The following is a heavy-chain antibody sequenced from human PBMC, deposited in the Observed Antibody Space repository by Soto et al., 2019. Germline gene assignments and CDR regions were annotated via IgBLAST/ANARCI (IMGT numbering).Heavy chain of an antibody. CDR2: IYSGGSA. Sequence: PGGSLRLSCAASGFTVSANYMNWVRQAPGKGLEWASVIYSGGSAYYADSVKDRFTISRDNSKNTLYLQMNTLRAEDTAVYYCARESVAGQTGRWFDPWGQGTLGTVS. J-gene: IGHJ5*02. D-gene: IGHD6-19*01. V-gene: IGHV3-66*01. CDR3: ARESVAGQTGRWFDP. CDR1: GFTVSANY.